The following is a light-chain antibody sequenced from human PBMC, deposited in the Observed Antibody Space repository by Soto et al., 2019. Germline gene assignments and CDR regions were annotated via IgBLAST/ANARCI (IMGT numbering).Light chain of an antibody. CDR2: DAS. V-gene: IGKV3-11*01. CDR3: QQRSTGPPT. CDR1: QSGSSY. J-gene: IGKJ3*01. Sequence: EIVLTQSPATLSLSPGERATLSCRASQSGSSYLAWYQQKPGQAPRLLIYDASNRATGITARFSGRRSGTNFNLTISRLEPEDFAAYYCQQRSTGPPTFGPGNTVDIK.